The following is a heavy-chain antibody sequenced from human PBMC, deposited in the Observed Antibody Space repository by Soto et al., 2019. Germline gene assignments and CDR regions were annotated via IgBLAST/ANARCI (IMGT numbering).Heavy chain of an antibody. CDR2: ISSSSSTI. CDR1: GFTFSSYS. CDR3: ARETVSFDY. J-gene: IGHJ4*02. D-gene: IGHD1-20*01. V-gene: IGHV3-48*01. Sequence: HPGGSLRLSCAASGFTFSSYSMNWVRQAPGKGLEWVSYISSSSSTIYYADSVKGRFTISRDNAKNSLYLQMNSLRAEDTAVYYCARETVSFDYWGQGTLVTVSS.